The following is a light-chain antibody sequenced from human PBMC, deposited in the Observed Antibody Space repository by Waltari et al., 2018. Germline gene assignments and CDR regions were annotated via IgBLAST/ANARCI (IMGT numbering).Light chain of an antibody. CDR2: AAS. J-gene: IGKJ5*01. CDR3: QQSYSTPPT. CDR1: QSISSY. Sequence: DIQMTQSPSSLSASVGARVTITCQASQSISSYLNWYQQKPGKAPKFLISAASSLQSGVPSRFSGSGSGTDFTLTISSLQPEDFATYYCQQSYSTPPTFGQGTRLETK. V-gene: IGKV1-39*01.